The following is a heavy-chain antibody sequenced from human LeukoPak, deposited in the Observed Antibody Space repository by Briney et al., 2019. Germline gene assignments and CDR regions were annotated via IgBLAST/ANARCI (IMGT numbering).Heavy chain of an antibody. Sequence: SETLSLTCAVYGVSLSGYYWSWIRQPPGKGLEWIGEINHSGSTNYNPSLKSRVTISVDTSKNQFSLKLSSVTAADTAVYYCARHMYYDFWSGYSMYWFDPWGQGTLVTVSS. V-gene: IGHV4-34*01. D-gene: IGHD3-3*01. CDR1: GVSLSGYY. J-gene: IGHJ5*02. CDR2: INHSGST. CDR3: ARHMYYDFWSGYSMYWFDP.